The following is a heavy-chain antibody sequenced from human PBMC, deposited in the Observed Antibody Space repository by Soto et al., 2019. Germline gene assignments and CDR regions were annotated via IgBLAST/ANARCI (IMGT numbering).Heavy chain of an antibody. CDR1: GFTFSSYS. CDR3: ARLTSYDSSGYYGY. Sequence: EVQLVESGGGLVKPGGSLRLSCAASGFTFSSYSMNWVRQAPGKGLEWVPAISSSSSYIYYADPVKGRFTISRDNAKNSLYLQMNSLRAEDRAVYYCARLTSYDSSGYYGYWGQGTLVTVSS. J-gene: IGHJ4*02. CDR2: ISSSSSYI. D-gene: IGHD3-22*01. V-gene: IGHV3-21*01.